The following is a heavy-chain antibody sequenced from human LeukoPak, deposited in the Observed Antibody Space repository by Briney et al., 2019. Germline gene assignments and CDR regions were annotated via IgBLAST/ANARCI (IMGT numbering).Heavy chain of an antibody. J-gene: IGHJ4*02. Sequence: GGSLRLSCAASGFTFSSYAMSWVRQAPGKGLEWVSAISGSGGSTYYADSVKGRFTISRDNSKNTLYLQMNSLRAEDTAVYYCSKHAIFCGSGGYYEGVFDYWGQGTLVTVSS. CDR1: GFTFSSYA. V-gene: IGHV3-23*01. CDR3: SKHAIFCGSGGYYEGVFDY. D-gene: IGHD3-10*01. CDR2: ISGSGGST.